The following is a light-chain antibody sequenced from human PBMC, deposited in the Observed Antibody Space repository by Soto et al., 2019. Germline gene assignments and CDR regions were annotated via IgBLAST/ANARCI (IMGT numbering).Light chain of an antibody. CDR1: QSINSW. V-gene: IGKV1-5*03. J-gene: IGKJ4*01. Sequence: DIQMTQSPSTLSASVGDRVTITCRASQSINSWLAWYQQKPGKAPNLLIHKASSLQSGVPSRFSDSASGTEFTLTISSLQPDDFATYYCQQYNIYPLTFGGGTKVEI. CDR3: QQYNIYPLT. CDR2: KAS.